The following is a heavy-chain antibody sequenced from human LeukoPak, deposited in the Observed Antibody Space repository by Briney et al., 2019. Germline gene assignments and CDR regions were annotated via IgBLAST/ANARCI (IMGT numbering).Heavy chain of an antibody. CDR1: GGSISSYY. CDR3: ARVRRYCSGGSCYRFDY. J-gene: IGHJ4*02. V-gene: IGHV4-59*12. D-gene: IGHD2-15*01. CDR2: IYYSGST. Sequence: SETLSLTCTVSGGSISSYYWSWIRQPPGKGLEWIGYIYYSGSTNYNPSLKSRVTISVDTSKNQFSLKLRSVTAADTAVYYCARVRRYCSGGSCYRFDYWGQGALVTVSS.